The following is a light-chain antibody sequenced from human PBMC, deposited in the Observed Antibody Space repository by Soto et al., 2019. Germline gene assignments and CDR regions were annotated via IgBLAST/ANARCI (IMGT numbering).Light chain of an antibody. Sequence: ESVLTQSPGTLSLSPGERATLSCRASQSVSSNYLAWYQQKPGQAPRLLIYGASTRATGIPDRFSGSGTGTDFTLTISRQEPEDSAVYYCQQYGSSPTWTFGQGTKVEIK. V-gene: IGKV3-20*01. CDR3: QQYGSSPTWT. J-gene: IGKJ1*01. CDR1: QSVSSNY. CDR2: GAS.